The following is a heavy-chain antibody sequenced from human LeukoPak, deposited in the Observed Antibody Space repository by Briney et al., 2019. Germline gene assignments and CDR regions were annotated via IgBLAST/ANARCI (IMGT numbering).Heavy chain of an antibody. CDR1: GFTFSSYG. CDR3: AKEDCSSTSCYTVDY. V-gene: IGHV3-30*18. J-gene: IGHJ4*02. CDR2: ISYDGSNK. D-gene: IGHD2-2*02. Sequence: HPGGSLRLSCAASGFTFSSYGMHWVRQAPGKGLEWVAVISYDGSNKYYADSVKGRFTISRDNSKNTLYLQMNSLRAEDTAVYYCAKEDCSSTSCYTVDYWGQGTLVTVSS.